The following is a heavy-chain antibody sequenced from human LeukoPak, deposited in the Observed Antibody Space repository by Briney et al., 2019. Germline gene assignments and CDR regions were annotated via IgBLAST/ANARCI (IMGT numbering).Heavy chain of an antibody. CDR3: AREEGLHDAFDI. J-gene: IGHJ3*02. D-gene: IGHD3-16*01. V-gene: IGHV1-2*02. Sequence: ASVKVSFKDSGYTFTVYYMHWVRQAPGQGLEWMGWINPNSGGTNYSQKFQGRVTMTRDTSISTAYMELSRLRSDDTAVYYCAREEGLHDAFDIWGQGTMVTVSS. CDR1: GYTFTVYY. CDR2: INPNSGGT.